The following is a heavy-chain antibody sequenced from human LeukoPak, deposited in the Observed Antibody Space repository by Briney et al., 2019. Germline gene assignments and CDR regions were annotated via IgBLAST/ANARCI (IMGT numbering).Heavy chain of an antibody. CDR1: GFSVSDSY. CDR2: IYSGGST. D-gene: IGHD6-13*01. CDR3: ARDGAGFDY. V-gene: IGHV3-53*01. Sequence: GGSLRLSCAASGFSVSDSYMNWVRQAPGKGLEWVSVIYSGGSTYYADSVQGRFTVSRDNSNNTLYLQMNSLRVGDTAVYYCARDGAGFDYWGQGILVTVSS. J-gene: IGHJ4*02.